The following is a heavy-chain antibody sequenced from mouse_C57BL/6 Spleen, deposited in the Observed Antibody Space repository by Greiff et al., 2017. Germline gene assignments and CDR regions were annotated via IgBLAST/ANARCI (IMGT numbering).Heavy chain of an antibody. D-gene: IGHD2-4*01. CDR2: ISDGGSYT. CDR3: ARAGALITTRDYYAMGY. CDR1: GFTFSSYA. J-gene: IGHJ4*01. Sequence: DVHLVESGGGLVKPGGSLKLSCAASGFTFSSYAMSWVRQTPEKRLEWVATISDGGSYTYYPDNVKGRFTISRDNAKNTLYLQMSHLKSEDTAMYYCARAGALITTRDYYAMGYWGQGTSVTVSS. V-gene: IGHV5-4*01.